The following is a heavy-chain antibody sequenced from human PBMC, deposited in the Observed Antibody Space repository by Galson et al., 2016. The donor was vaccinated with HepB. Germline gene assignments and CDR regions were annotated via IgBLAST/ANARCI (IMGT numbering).Heavy chain of an antibody. Sequence: LRLSCAASGFTFSSYSMGWVRQAPGKGLEWVSAISGTGSSTYYADSVKGQFSISRDNSENTLFLEMNSLRAEDTAVYYCAKTPDGRGQWLPNWYFDFWGRGTLVIVSS. J-gene: IGHJ2*01. CDR1: GFTFSSYS. D-gene: IGHD6-19*01. V-gene: IGHV3-23*01. CDR2: ISGTGSST. CDR3: AKTPDGRGQWLPNWYFDF.